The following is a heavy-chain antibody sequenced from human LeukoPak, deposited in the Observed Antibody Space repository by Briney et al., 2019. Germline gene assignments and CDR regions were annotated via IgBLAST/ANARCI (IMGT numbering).Heavy chain of an antibody. CDR3: VREGIGIFDDAFDI. Sequence: GGSLRLSCAASGFSFGSFWMHWVRQVPGKGLMWVARVNLDGRSTSYAEFVKGRFTISRDNARLTVNLQMNSLRDDDTAVYYCVREGIGIFDDAFDIWGQGTMVTVSS. CDR2: VNLDGRST. D-gene: IGHD2-21*01. V-gene: IGHV3-74*01. J-gene: IGHJ3*02. CDR1: GFSFGSFW.